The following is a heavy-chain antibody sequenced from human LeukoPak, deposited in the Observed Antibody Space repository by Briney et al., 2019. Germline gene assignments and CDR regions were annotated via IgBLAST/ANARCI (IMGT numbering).Heavy chain of an antibody. V-gene: IGHV3-9*01. CDR1: GFTFDDYA. Sequence: SGGSLRLSCATSGFTFDDYAMHWVRQAPGKGLEWVSGISWNSGYIGYADSVKGRFTISRDNAKNSLHLQMNSLRVEDTALYYCAKDQNYDSSGYYDYWGQGTLVTVSS. D-gene: IGHD3-22*01. J-gene: IGHJ4*02. CDR2: ISWNSGYI. CDR3: AKDQNYDSSGYYDY.